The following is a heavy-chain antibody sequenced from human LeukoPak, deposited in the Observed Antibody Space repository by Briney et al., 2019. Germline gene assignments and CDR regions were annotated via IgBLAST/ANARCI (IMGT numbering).Heavy chain of an antibody. CDR1: GFTVSSNY. D-gene: IGHD3-10*01. CDR3: ASGSGSYRTPYYYMDV. V-gene: IGHV3-53*01. Sequence: GGSPILSCVASGFTVSSNYMSWVRQAPGKGLEWVSDIYSGGSTYYADSVKGRFTISRDNSKNTLYLQMNSLRAEDTAVYYCASGSGSYRTPYYYMDVWGTGTTVTVSS. J-gene: IGHJ6*03. CDR2: IYSGGST.